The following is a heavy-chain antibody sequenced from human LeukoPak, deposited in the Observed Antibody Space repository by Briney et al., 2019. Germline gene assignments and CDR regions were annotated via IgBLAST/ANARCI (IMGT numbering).Heavy chain of an antibody. J-gene: IGHJ1*01. CDR1: GYTFTGYY. V-gene: IGHV1-2*02. CDR2: INPNSGGT. D-gene: IGHD4-17*01. Sequence: PRASVKVSCKASGYTFTGYYMHWVRQAPGQGLEWMGWINPNSGGTNYAQTFQGRVTMTRDTSISTAYMELSRLRSDDTAVYYCARGSGGDYDEYFQHWGQGTLVTVSS. CDR3: ARGSGGDYDEYFQH.